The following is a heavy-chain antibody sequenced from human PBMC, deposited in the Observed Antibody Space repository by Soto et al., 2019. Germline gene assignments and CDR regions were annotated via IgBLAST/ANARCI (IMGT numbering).Heavy chain of an antibody. V-gene: IGHV1-46*01. J-gene: IGHJ3*02. CDR2: INPSGGGT. D-gene: IGHD2-15*01. CDR1: GYTFTSYY. CDR3: ARSCSGGSCYGAFDI. Sequence: GASVKVSCKASGYTFTSYYMHWVRQAPGQGLEWMGIINPSGGGTSYAQKFQGRVTMTRDTSTSTAYMELSRLRSDDTAVYYCARSCSGGSCYGAFDIWGQGTMVTVSS.